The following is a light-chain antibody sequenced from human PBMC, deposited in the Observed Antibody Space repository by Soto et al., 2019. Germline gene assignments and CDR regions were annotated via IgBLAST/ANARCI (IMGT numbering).Light chain of an antibody. J-gene: IGLJ1*01. CDR1: SSDVGGYDY. V-gene: IGLV2-14*03. Sequence: QSALTQPASVSGSPGQSITISCTGSSSDVGGYDYVSWYQQRPGKVPKLILYDVADRPSGVSDRFSGSKSGNTASLTISGLQAEDEADYYCCSFTTASTFVFGTGTKVTVL. CDR3: CSFTTASTFV. CDR2: DVA.